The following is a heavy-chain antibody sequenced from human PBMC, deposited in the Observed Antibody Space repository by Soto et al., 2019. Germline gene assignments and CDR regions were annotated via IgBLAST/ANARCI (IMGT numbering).Heavy chain of an antibody. D-gene: IGHD3-16*01. Sequence: GGSLRLSCAASGFTFSDYSMNWVRQAPGRGLEWVSYISSSSFTIHYADSVEGRFAISRDNAKNSLYLQMNSLRAEDTALYHCARVGDYAYYYNYMDVWGKGTTVTVSS. CDR2: ISSSSFTI. V-gene: IGHV3-48*01. J-gene: IGHJ6*03. CDR3: ARVGDYAYYYNYMDV. CDR1: GFTFSDYS.